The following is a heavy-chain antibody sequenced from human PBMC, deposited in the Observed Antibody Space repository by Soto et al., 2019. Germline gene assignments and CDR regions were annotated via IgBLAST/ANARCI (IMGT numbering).Heavy chain of an antibody. Sequence: GASVKVSCKASGYTFTSYAMHWVRQAPGQRLEWMGWINAGNGNTKYSQKFQGRVTITRDTSASTAYMELSSLRSEDTAVYYCASGPTNRIQLWAYYFDYWGQGTLVTVSS. CDR3: ASGPTNRIQLWAYYFDY. D-gene: IGHD5-18*01. CDR2: INAGNGNT. CDR1: GYTFTSYA. V-gene: IGHV1-3*01. J-gene: IGHJ4*02.